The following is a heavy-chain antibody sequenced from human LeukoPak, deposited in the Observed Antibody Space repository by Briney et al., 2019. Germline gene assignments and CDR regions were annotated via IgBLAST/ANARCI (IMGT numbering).Heavy chain of an antibody. CDR1: GGSISSSSYY. V-gene: IGHV4-39*07. J-gene: IGHJ6*03. Sequence: SETLSLTCTVSGGSISSSSYYWGWMRQPPGKGRVWIGSIYYSGSTYYNSSLKSRVTISVETTKNQFSLNLSSVTAADTAVYYCARKGHMVRGNYYMDVWGKGTTVTVSS. D-gene: IGHD3-10*01. CDR2: IYYSGST. CDR3: ARKGHMVRGNYYMDV.